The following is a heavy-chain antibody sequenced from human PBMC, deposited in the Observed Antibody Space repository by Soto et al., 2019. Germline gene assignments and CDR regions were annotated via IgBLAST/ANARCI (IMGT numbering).Heavy chain of an antibody. J-gene: IGHJ4*02. CDR1: GGSISSGAYY. Sequence: QVQLQESGPGLVTPSQSLSLTCTVSGGSISSGAYYWRWIRQHPGRGLEGIGHISYSGKSDYNPSLESRVAISLDTPRNQFSLKLSSVTAADTAVYYCAASPNADFFDYWGPGALVTVSA. CDR2: ISYSGKS. V-gene: IGHV4-31*03. CDR3: AASPNADFFDY.